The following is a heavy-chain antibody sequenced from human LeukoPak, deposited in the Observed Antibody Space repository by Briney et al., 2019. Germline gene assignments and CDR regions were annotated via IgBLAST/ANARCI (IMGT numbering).Heavy chain of an antibody. V-gene: IGHV4-39*07. CDR1: GGSITNTGAY. Sequence: SETLSLTCTVSGGSITNTGAYWVWIRQSPGKGLEWIGSIYYSGSAYYTPSLRSRVTISVATSKSLFSLTLSSVTAADTAVYYCARDTGPSGTALDYWGQGILVTVSS. J-gene: IGHJ4*02. CDR2: IYYSGSA. D-gene: IGHD2-2*01. CDR3: ARDTGPSGTALDY.